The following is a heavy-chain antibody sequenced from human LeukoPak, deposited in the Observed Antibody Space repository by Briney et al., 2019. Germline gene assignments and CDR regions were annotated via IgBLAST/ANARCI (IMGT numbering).Heavy chain of an antibody. Sequence: GGSLRLSCAASGFTFSRYWMSWVRQAPGRGLEWVANMKQDGSEKYYVDSVKGRFTISRDNAKNSLYLQMNSLRAEDTAVFYCARDTVVVVSATSLFDYWGQGTLVTVPS. CDR3: ARDTVVVVSATSLFDY. J-gene: IGHJ4*02. V-gene: IGHV3-7*05. CDR1: GFTFSRYW. D-gene: IGHD2-15*01. CDR2: MKQDGSEK.